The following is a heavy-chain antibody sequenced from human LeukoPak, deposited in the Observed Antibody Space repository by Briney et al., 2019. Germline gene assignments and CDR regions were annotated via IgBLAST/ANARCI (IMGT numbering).Heavy chain of an antibody. J-gene: IGHJ2*01. Sequence: SETLSLTCTVSGGSISGYYWNWIRQPPGKGLEWIGYIYHTGTTNYNPSLKSRVTISLDTSTNQVSLKLGAVTAADTALYYCARQTYGDTGSGLWGRGTLVTVSS. CDR3: ARQTYGDTGSGL. V-gene: IGHV4-59*08. D-gene: IGHD4-17*01. CDR2: IYHTGTT. CDR1: GGSISGYY.